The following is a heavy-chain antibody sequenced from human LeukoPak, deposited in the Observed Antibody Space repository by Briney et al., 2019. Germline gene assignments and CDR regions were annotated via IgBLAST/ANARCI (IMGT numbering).Heavy chain of an antibody. V-gene: IGHV3-23*01. D-gene: IGHD1-26*01. J-gene: IGHJ4*02. Sequence: GGSLRLSCLTSGFTLSTNAMSWVRQGPRKGLQWISGISGSGASTYYADSVKGRFTISRDDSRNTLYLQMNSLRGDVTAVYYCAKDVGKWESLHFFDYWGQGTLVTVSS. CDR1: GFTLSTNA. CDR3: AKDVGKWESLHFFDY. CDR2: ISGSGAST.